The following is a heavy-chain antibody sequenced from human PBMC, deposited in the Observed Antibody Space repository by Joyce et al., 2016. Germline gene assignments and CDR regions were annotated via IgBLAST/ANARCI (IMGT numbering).Heavy chain of an antibody. CDR1: GGSISSNNYY. V-gene: IGHV4-39*02. D-gene: IGHD7-27*01. CDR2: IYYSGST. J-gene: IGHJ6*03. CDR3: VTKTGGVRRDYMEG. Sequence: QLQVQESGPGLVKPSETLSLTCTVSGGSISSNNYYWGWIRQPPGKGLEWIGSIYYSGSTYYNPSLKSRVTISVDTSKKHFSLKVNSVTAADTAVYYCVTKTGGVRRDYMEGWGKGTTVTVSS.